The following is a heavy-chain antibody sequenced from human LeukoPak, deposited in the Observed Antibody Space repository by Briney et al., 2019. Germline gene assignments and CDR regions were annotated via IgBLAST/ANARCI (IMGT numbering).Heavy chain of an antibody. Sequence: GGSLRLSCAASGFTFSGYEMNWVRQAPGKGLEWVSYISSSGNTIYYADSVKGRFTISRDNAKNSLYLQMNSLRAEDTAVYYCAITISDYWGQGTLVTVSS. CDR2: ISSSGNTI. CDR1: GFTFSGYE. J-gene: IGHJ4*02. D-gene: IGHD5-24*01. CDR3: AITISDY. V-gene: IGHV3-48*03.